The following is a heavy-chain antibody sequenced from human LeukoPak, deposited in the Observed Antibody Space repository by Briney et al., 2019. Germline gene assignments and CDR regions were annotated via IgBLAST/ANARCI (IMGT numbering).Heavy chain of an antibody. CDR3: AKSYRVIRNAFDI. CDR1: GGSIRSYY. J-gene: IGHJ3*02. CDR2: IYYSGST. Sequence: PSETLSLTCTVSGGSIRSYYWSWIRQPPGKGLEWIGYIYYSGSTNYNPSLKSRVSMSVDTSKNQFSLKLSSVTAADTAVYYCAKSYRVIRNAFDIWGQGTMVTVSS. D-gene: IGHD3-22*01. V-gene: IGHV4-59*01.